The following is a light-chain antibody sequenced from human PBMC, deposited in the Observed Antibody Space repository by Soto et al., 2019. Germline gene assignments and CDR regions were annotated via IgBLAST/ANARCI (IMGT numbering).Light chain of an antibody. CDR2: RAS. Sequence: DIQMTQSPSTLSGSVGDRVTITCRASQTISSWLAWYQQKPGTAPNLLIYRASSLQSGVPSRFSGSGSGTEFTLTISSLQPDDFATYYCQQYASSPLTFGQGTRLEIK. CDR3: QQYASSPLT. J-gene: IGKJ5*01. CDR1: QTISSW. V-gene: IGKV1-5*03.